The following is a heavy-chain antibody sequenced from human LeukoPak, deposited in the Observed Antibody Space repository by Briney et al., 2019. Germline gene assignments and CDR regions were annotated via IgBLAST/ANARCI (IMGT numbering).Heavy chain of an antibody. V-gene: IGHV3-30*01. CDR2: ISYDGSNK. CDR1: GFTFSSYA. D-gene: IGHD3-10*01. J-gene: IGHJ4*02. Sequence: GGSLRLSCAASGFTFSSYAMHWVRQAPGKGLERVAVISYDGSNKYYADSVKGRFTISRDNSKNTLYLQMNSLRAEDTAVYYCARDSTRGTFDYWGQGTLVTVSS. CDR3: ARDSTRGTFDY.